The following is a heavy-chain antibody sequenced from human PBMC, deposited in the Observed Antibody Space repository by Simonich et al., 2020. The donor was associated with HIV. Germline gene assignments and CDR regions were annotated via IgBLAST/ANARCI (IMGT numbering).Heavy chain of an antibody. J-gene: IGHJ4*02. V-gene: IGHV1-46*01. CDR3: ARGEGVVTVFDY. CDR2: ITPSGGST. D-gene: IGHD2-21*02. Sequence: QVQLVQSGAEVQKPGASVKVSCKASGYTFTSYYMHWVRPAPGQGLEWMGIITPSGGSTSYAQKFQGRVTMTRDTSTSTVYMELSSLRSEDTAVYYCARGEGVVTVFDYWGQGTLVTVSS. CDR1: GYTFTSYY.